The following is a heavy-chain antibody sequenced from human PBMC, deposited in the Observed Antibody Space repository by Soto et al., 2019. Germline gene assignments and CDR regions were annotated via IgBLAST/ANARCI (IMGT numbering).Heavy chain of an antibody. CDR2: ISGSGGSI. V-gene: IGHV3-23*01. CDR3: AKVPSANYHYYYYMDV. CDR1: GFTFSSYA. J-gene: IGHJ6*03. Sequence: EVQLLESGGGLVQPGGSLRLSCAASGFTFSSYAMSWVRQAPGKGLEWVSAISGSGGSIYYADSVKGRFTISRDNSKKMLYLQMNSLRADDTAVYYCAKVPSANYHYYYYMDVWCKGTTVTVSS.